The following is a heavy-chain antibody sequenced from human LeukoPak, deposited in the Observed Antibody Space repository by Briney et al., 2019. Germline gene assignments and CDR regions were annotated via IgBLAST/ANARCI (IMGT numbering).Heavy chain of an antibody. Sequence: PSETLSLTCTVSGGSISSYYWSWIRQPAGKGLEWIGRIYTSGSTNYNPSLKSRVTMSVDTSKNQFSLKLSSVTAADTAVYYCAREMPENSIWFGEPMAIGYFDYWGQGTLVTVSS. V-gene: IGHV4-4*07. CDR3: AREMPENSIWFGEPMAIGYFDY. J-gene: IGHJ4*02. CDR2: IYTSGST. CDR1: GGSISSYY. D-gene: IGHD3-10*01.